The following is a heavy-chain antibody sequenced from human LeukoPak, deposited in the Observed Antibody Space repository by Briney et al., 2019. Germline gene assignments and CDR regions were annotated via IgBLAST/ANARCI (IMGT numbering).Heavy chain of an antibody. Sequence: SETLSLTCTVSGASVTDYYWSWIRQSPGKGLEWISYIHHSGNSDYYPSLRSRVTTSLDTSKNQFSLNLISVTAADTAVYYCTRGHWGLQSWSQGTLVTVSS. D-gene: IGHD7-27*01. CDR3: TRGHWGLQS. J-gene: IGHJ5*02. V-gene: IGHV4-59*02. CDR2: IHHSGNS. CDR1: GASVTDYY.